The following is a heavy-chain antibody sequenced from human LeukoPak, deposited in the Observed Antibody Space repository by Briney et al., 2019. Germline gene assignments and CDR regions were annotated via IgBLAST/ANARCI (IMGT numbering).Heavy chain of an antibody. V-gene: IGHV3-9*03. Sequence: GGSLRLSCAASGFTFDDYAMHWVRQAPGKGLEWVSGISWNSGSIGYADSVKGRFTISRDNAKNSLYLQMNSLRAGDMALYYCAKDMRPSPSGLVIDYWGQGTLVTVSS. D-gene: IGHD3-9*01. CDR2: ISWNSGSI. J-gene: IGHJ4*02. CDR1: GFTFDDYA. CDR3: AKDMRPSPSGLVIDY.